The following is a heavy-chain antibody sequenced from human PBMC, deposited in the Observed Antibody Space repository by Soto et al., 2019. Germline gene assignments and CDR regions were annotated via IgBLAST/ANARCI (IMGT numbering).Heavy chain of an antibody. Sequence: QSQTLSLTCTVSGGSISSSSYYWGWIRQPPGKGLEWIGSIYYSGSTYYNPSLKSRVTISVDTSKNQFSLKLSSVTAADTAVYYCARRLVVVAAIDYWGQGTLVTVSS. CDR2: IYYSGST. CDR3: ARRLVVVAAIDY. CDR1: GGSISSSSYY. J-gene: IGHJ4*02. D-gene: IGHD2-15*01. V-gene: IGHV4-39*01.